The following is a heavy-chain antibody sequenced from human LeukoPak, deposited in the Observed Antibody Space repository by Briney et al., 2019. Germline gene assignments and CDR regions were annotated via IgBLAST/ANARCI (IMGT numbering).Heavy chain of an antibody. Sequence: SVKVSCKASGGTFSSYAISWVRQAPGQGLEWMGRIIPIFGIANYAQKFQGRVTITADKSTSTAYMELSSLRSEDTAVYYCAREAPNIVMVEGYWFDPWGQGTLVTVSS. D-gene: IGHD2-21*01. CDR1: GGTFSSYA. J-gene: IGHJ5*02. CDR3: AREAPNIVMVEGYWFDP. V-gene: IGHV1-69*04. CDR2: IIPIFGIA.